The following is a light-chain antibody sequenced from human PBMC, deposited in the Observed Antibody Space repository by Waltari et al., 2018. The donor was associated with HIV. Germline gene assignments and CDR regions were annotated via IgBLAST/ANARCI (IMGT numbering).Light chain of an antibody. J-gene: IGLJ3*02. Sequence: QSVTISCTGTSSDVGGYNYVSWYQQHPGKAPKLMIYEVSKRPSGVPNRFSDSKSGNTASLTVSGLQAEDEADYYCSSYAGSNNKVFGGGTKLTVL. CDR3: SSYAGSNNKV. V-gene: IGLV2-8*01. CDR2: EVS. CDR1: SSDVGGYNY.